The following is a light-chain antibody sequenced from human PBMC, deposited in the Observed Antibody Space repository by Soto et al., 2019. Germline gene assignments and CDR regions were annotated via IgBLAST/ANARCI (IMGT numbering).Light chain of an antibody. V-gene: IGLV2-8*01. J-gene: IGLJ3*02. CDR2: EVS. CDR1: SSDVGAYKY. CDR3: TSYVGSDTWV. Sequence: QSALTQPPSASGSPGQSVTISCTGTSSDVGAYKYVSWYQQYPGKAPKLMIYEVSKRPSGVPARFSGSKSGNTASLTVSGLQSEDEADYYGTSYVGSDTWVFGGGTKVTVL.